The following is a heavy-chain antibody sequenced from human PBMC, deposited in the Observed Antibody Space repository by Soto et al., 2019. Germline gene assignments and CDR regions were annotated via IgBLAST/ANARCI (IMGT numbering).Heavy chain of an antibody. V-gene: IGHV3-23*01. J-gene: IGHJ6*02. CDR3: AKDGRPIVGATYHYYYGMDV. CDR1: GFTFSSYA. Sequence: EVQLLESGGGLVQPGGSLRLSCAASGFTFSSYAMSWVRQAPGKGLEWVSAISGSGGSTYYADSVKGRFTISRDNSKNTLYLQMNSLRAEDTAVYYCAKDGRPIVGATYHYYYGMDVWGQGTTVTVSS. CDR2: ISGSGGST. D-gene: IGHD1-26*01.